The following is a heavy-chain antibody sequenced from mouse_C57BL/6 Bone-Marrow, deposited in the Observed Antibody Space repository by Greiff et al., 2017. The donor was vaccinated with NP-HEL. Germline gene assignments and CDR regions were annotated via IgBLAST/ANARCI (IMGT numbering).Heavy chain of an antibody. Sequence: EVKLVESGGGLVKPGGSLKLSCAASGFTFSDYGMHWVRQAPEKGLEWVAYLSSGSSTIYYADTVKGRFTISRDNAKNTLFLQMTSLRSEDTAMYYCARDLRFAYWGQGTLVTVSA. CDR3: ARDLRFAY. J-gene: IGHJ3*01. CDR2: LSSGSSTI. CDR1: GFTFSDYG. V-gene: IGHV5-17*01.